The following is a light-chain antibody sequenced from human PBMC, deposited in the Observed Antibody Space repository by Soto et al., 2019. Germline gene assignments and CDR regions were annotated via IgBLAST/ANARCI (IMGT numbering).Light chain of an antibody. CDR3: ATWDASLQSWV. CDR1: SSNIGSHL. Sequence: QSVLTQPPSVSGTPGQRVTISCSGSSSNIGSHLVNWYQQVPGTAPRLLIYTNNHRPSGVPDRFSDSKSGTSASLAISGLPSEDEAHYYCATWDASLQSWVFGGGTKLTVL. V-gene: IGLV1-44*01. J-gene: IGLJ3*02. CDR2: TNN.